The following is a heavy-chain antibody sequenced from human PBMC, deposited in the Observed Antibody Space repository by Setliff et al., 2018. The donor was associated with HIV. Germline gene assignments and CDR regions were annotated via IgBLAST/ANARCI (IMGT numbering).Heavy chain of an antibody. D-gene: IGHD1-1*01. V-gene: IGHV3-74*01. Sequence: GGSLRLSCAASGFTFSTTWMYWVRQAPGKGLVWVSRINTDGSSTTYADSVKGRFTISRDNAKNTLYLQMNSLRAEDAAVYYCARARGTNWPFDYWGQGTLVTVSS. J-gene: IGHJ4*02. CDR3: ARARGTNWPFDY. CDR1: GFTFSTTW. CDR2: INTDGSST.